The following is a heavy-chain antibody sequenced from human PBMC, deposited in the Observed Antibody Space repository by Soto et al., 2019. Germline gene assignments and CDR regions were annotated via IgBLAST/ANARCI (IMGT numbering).Heavy chain of an antibody. V-gene: IGHV4-59*12. CDR2: IYYSGST. CDR3: AREIAAGEYYYYYMDV. J-gene: IGHJ6*03. D-gene: IGHD6-13*01. CDR1: GGSISSYY. Sequence: QVQLQESGPGLVKPSETLSLTCTVSGGSISSYYWSWIRQPPGKGLEWIGYIYYSGSTNYNPSLKSRVTTSVDTSKNQFSMKTSSVTAADTAVYYCAREIAAGEYYYYYMDVWGKGTTVTVSS.